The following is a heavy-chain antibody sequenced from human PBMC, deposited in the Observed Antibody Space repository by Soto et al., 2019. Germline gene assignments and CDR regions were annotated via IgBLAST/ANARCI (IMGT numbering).Heavy chain of an antibody. J-gene: IGHJ5*02. D-gene: IGHD2-15*01. CDR3: AREWGFGYCSGGSCYSYWFDP. V-gene: IGHV4-61*01. CDR2: IYYSGST. Sequence: SETLSLTCTVSGGSVSSGSYYWSWIRQPPGKGLEWIGYIYYSGSTNYNPSLKSRVTISVDTSKNQFSLKLSSVTAADTAVYYCAREWGFGYCSGGSCYSYWFDPWGQGTLVTVS. CDR1: GGSVSSGSYY.